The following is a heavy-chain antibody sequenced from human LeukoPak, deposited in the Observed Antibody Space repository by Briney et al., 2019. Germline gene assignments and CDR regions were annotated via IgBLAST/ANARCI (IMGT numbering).Heavy chain of an antibody. CDR3: ARDWHSGSWNAFDI. CDR2: ISGSGSDM. Sequence: PGGSLRLSCVVSGFGFSDSYMTWIRQTPGKGLEWLAYISGSGSDMYYADSVKGRFTISRDNAKNSLYLQMNSLRAEDTAVYYCARDWHSGSWNAFDIWGQGTMVTVSS. J-gene: IGHJ3*02. D-gene: IGHD1-26*01. CDR1: GFGFSDSY. V-gene: IGHV3-11*04.